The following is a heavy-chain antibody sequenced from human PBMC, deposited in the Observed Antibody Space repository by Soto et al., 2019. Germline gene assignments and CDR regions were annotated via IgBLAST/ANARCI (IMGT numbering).Heavy chain of an antibody. CDR2: ISYDGSNK. J-gene: IGHJ6*01. CDR1: GFTFSSYA. V-gene: IGHV3-30-3*01. Sequence: QVQLVESGGGVVEPGRSLRLSCAASGFTFSSYAMHWVRQAPGKGLEWVAVISYDGSNKYYADSVKGRFTISRDNSKNTLYLQMNSLRAEDTAVYYCARDGGKYYYGSGSYYPSPYYYYGMDVW. D-gene: IGHD3-10*01. CDR3: ARDGGKYYYGSGSYYPSPYYYYGMDV.